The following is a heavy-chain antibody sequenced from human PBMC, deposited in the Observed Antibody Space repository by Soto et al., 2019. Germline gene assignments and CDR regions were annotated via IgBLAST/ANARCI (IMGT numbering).Heavy chain of an antibody. D-gene: IGHD6-19*01. CDR3: ARARGIAVAGHNWFDP. CDR1: GGTFSSYA. CDR2: IIHIFGTA. J-gene: IGHJ5*02. Sequence: ASVKVSCKASGGTFSSYAISWVRQAPGEGLEWMGGIIHIFGTANYAQKFQGRVTITADESTSTAYMELSSLRSEDTAVYYCARARGIAVAGHNWFDPWGQGTLVTVSS. V-gene: IGHV1-69*13.